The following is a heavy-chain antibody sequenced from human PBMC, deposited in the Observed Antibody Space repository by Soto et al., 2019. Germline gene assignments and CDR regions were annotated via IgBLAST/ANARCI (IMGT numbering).Heavy chain of an antibody. CDR2: ISKSGDST. CDR3: AKGSFAFDY. Sequence: LRLSCAASGVTFTSYAMTWVRQVPGEGLQWVSSISKSGDSTYYADSVKGRFTTSRDNSKNTLYLQMNSLRAEDTAIYYCAKGSFAFDYWGQGTLVTVSS. V-gene: IGHV3-23*01. J-gene: IGHJ4*02. CDR1: GVTFTSYA.